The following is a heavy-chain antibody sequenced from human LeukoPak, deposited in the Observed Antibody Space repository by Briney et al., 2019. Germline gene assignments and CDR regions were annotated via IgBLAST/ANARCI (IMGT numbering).Heavy chain of an antibody. CDR3: ARGATVLWFGILDY. J-gene: IGHJ4*02. D-gene: IGHD3-10*01. V-gene: IGHV1-2*06. CDR2: INPNSGGT. Sequence: ASVKVSCTASGYTFTGYYMHWVRQAPGQGLEWMGRINPNSGGTNYAQKFQGRVTMTRDTSISTAYMELSRLRSDDTAVYYCARGATVLWFGILDYWGQGTLVTVSS. CDR1: GYTFTGYY.